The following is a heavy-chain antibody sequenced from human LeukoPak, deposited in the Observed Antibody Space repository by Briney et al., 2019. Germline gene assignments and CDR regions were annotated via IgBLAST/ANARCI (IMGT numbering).Heavy chain of an antibody. CDR3: AREGGPYRPLDY. Sequence: PSETLSLTCTVSGGSISSYYWSWIRQPPGKGLEWIGYIYYSGSTNYNPSLKSRVTISLDTPKNQFSLKLSSVTAADTAVYYCAREGGPYRPLDYSGQGTLVTVAS. CDR1: GGSISSYY. J-gene: IGHJ4*02. V-gene: IGHV4-59*12. CDR2: IYYSGST.